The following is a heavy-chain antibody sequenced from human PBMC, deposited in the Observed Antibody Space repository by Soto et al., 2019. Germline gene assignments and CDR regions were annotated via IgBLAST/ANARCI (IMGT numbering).Heavy chain of an antibody. CDR1: GFTFSSYW. V-gene: IGHV3-7*01. CDR3: ARDYSSYGPFDY. J-gene: IGHJ4*02. Sequence: GGSLRLSCAASGFTFSSYWMSWVRQAPGRSLEWVANINFGGGEKYHVDSVEGRFDISRDNPKNSLYLQMNSLRAEDTAVYYCARDYSSYGPFDYRGQGTLVTVSS. D-gene: IGHD5-18*01. CDR2: INFGGGEK.